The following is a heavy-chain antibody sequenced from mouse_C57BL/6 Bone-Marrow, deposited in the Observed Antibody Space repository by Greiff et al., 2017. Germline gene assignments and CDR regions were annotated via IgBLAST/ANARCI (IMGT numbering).Heavy chain of an antibody. J-gene: IGHJ1*03. D-gene: IGHD1-1*01. CDR3: ARDPFYYGSSDWYFDV. CDR1: GFTFSSYG. CDR2: ISSGGSYT. V-gene: IGHV5-6*02. Sequence: EVKLVESGGDLVKPGGSLKLSCAASGFTFSSYGMSWVRQTPDKRLEWVATISSGGSYTYYPDSVKGRFTISRYNAKNTLYLQMSSLKSEDTAMYYCARDPFYYGSSDWYFDVWGTGTTVTVSS.